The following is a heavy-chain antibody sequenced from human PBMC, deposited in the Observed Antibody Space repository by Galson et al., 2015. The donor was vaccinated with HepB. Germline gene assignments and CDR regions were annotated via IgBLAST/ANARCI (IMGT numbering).Heavy chain of an antibody. D-gene: IGHD2-2*01. CDR1: GGSISSSSYY. J-gene: IGHJ4*02. V-gene: IGHV4-39*01. CDR3: VVVVPAAMSFDY. CDR2: IYYSGST. Sequence: SETLSLTCTVSGGSISSSSYYWGWIRQPPGKGLEWIGSIYYSGSTYYNPSLKSRVTISVDTSKNQFSLKLSSVTAADTAVYYCVVVVPAAMSFDYWGQGTLVTVSS.